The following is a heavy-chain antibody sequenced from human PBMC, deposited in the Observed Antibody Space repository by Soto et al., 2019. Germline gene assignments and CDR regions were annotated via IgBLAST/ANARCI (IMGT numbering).Heavy chain of an antibody. V-gene: IGHV3-7*01. Sequence: PGGSLRLSCAASGFTFSSYWMSWVRQAPGKGLEWVANIKQDGSEKYYVDSVKGRFTISRDNAKNSLYLQMNSLRAEDTAVYYCARSPGAGITVTLDYWGQGTLVTVSS. CDR1: GFTFSSYW. CDR3: ARSPGAGITVTLDY. D-gene: IGHD4-4*01. CDR2: IKQDGSEK. J-gene: IGHJ4*02.